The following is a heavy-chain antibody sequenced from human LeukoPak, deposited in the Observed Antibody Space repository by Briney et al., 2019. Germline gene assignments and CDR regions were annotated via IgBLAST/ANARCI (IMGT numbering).Heavy chain of an antibody. D-gene: IGHD3-10*01. CDR3: ARVYYYGSGSYYNY. CDR2: MNPNSGNT. J-gene: IGHJ4*02. CDR1: GYTFASYD. Sequence: ASVKVSCKASGYTFASYDINWVRQATGQGLEWMRWMNPNSGNTGYAQKFQGRVTMTRNTSISTAYMELSSLRSEDTAVYYCARVYYYGSGSYYNYWGQGTLVTVSS. V-gene: IGHV1-8*01.